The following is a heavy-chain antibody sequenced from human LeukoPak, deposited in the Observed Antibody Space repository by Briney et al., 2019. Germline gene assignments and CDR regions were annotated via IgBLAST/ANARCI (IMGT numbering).Heavy chain of an antibody. CDR3: GRHEGNGEYSDY. CDR1: GYSFTIYW. J-gene: IGHJ4*02. D-gene: IGHD4-17*01. CDR2: INPHDSTT. V-gene: IGHV5-51*01. Sequence: GESLKISCKGSGYSFTIYWIAWLRQMRRKRLEWMGIINPHDSTTKNNPSFHGEATISVDNNINTAYLLWSIRKAANAAIYYSGRHEGNGEYSDYWGQGTLVTVSS.